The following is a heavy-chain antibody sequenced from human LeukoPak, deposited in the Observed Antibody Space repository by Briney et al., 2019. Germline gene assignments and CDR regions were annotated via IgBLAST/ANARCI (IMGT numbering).Heavy chain of an antibody. CDR3: VRGTLKNWFDP. J-gene: IGHJ5*02. CDR1: GGSISSGDYY. Sequence: PSQTLSLTCTVSGGSISSGDYYWSWIRQPPGKGLEWIGYIYYSGTTYYNPSLKSRVSISVDRSKNQFSLELTSVTAADTAMYYCVRGTLKNWFDPWGQGTLVIVSS. CDR2: IYYSGTT. V-gene: IGHV4-30-4*01.